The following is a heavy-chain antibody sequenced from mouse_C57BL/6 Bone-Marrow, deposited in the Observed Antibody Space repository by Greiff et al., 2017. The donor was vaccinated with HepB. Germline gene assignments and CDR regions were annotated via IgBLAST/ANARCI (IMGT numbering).Heavy chain of an antibody. D-gene: IGHD1-1*01. V-gene: IGHV2-9-1*01. J-gene: IGHJ3*01. CDR3: ARKNYGSSAFAY. CDR1: GFSFTSYA. CDR2: IWTGGGT. Sequence: QVQLKESGPGLVAPSQCLSITCTVSGFSFTSYAISWVRQPPGKGLEWLGVIWTGGGTNYNSAFKSRLCISKDNSKSHVFLKMNSLQTDDTARYYCARKNYGSSAFAYWGQGTLVTVSA.